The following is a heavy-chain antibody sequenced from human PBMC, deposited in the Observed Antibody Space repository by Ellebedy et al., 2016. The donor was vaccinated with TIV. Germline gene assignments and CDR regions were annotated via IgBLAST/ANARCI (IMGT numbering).Heavy chain of an antibody. CDR2: INHSGST. V-gene: IGHV4-34*01. Sequence: GSLRLSXAVYGGSFSGYYWSWIRQPPGKGLEWIGEINHSGSTNYNPSLKSRVTISVDTSKNQFSLKLSSVTAADTAVYYCARSDGDPWGQGTLVTVSS. CDR1: GGSFSGYY. J-gene: IGHJ5*02. CDR3: ARSDGDP.